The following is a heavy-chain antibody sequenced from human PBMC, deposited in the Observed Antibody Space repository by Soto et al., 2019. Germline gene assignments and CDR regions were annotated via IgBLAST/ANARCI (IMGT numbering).Heavy chain of an antibody. J-gene: IGHJ4*02. CDR1: GFTFSSYS. D-gene: IGHD2-15*01. Sequence: GGSLRLSCAASGFTFSSYSMNWVRQAPGKGLEWVSSISSSSSYIYYADSVKGRFTISRDNAKNSLYLQMNSLRAEDTAVYYCARDHCSGGSCYSSGPPIQYYWGQGTLVTSPQ. CDR3: ARDHCSGGSCYSSGPPIQYY. V-gene: IGHV3-21*01. CDR2: ISSSSSYI.